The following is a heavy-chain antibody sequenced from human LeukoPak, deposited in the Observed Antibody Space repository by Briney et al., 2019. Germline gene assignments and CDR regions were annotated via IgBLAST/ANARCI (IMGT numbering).Heavy chain of an antibody. D-gene: IGHD2-2*01. J-gene: IGHJ4*02. CDR2: IYSGGTT. CDR3: AAWDCSNTGCYAGVFDY. Sequence: GGSLRLSCAASGLTVSSKHMSWVRQAPGKGLEWVSVIYSGGTTKYAESVEGRFTISRDNTKNTLHLQMNNLRAEDTAVYYCAAWDCSNTGCYAGVFDYWGQGTLVSVSS. CDR1: GLTVSSKH. V-gene: IGHV3-53*01.